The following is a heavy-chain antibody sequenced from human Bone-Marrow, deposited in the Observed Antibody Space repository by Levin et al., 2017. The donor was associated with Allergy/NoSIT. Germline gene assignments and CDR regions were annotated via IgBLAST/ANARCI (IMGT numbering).Heavy chain of an antibody. V-gene: IGHV3-21*01. CDR3: ARYCTGGSCNVGDF. Sequence: PGGSLRLSCAASGFSFNRYSMYWVRQAPGKGLEWVSSISSSSTYIYYAESVEGRFTISRDNAKNSVYLQMDSLRAEDTAMYYCARYCTGGSCNVGDFWGQGTLVTVSS. D-gene: IGHD2-8*02. CDR2: ISSSSTYI. J-gene: IGHJ4*02. CDR1: GFSFNRYS.